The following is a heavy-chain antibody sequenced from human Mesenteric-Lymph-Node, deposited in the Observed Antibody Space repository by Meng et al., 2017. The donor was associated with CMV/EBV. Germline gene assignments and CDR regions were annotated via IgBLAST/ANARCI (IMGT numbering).Heavy chain of an antibody. Sequence: GESLKISCAASGFTFSSYGMHWVRQAPGKGLEWVAFIRYDGSNKYYADSVKGRFTISRDNSKNTLYLQMNSLRAEDTAVYYCAKGTYNWNDYFDYWGQGTLVTVSS. D-gene: IGHD1-20*01. CDR2: IRYDGSNK. CDR1: GFTFSSYG. CDR3: AKGTYNWNDYFDY. J-gene: IGHJ4*02. V-gene: IGHV3-30*02.